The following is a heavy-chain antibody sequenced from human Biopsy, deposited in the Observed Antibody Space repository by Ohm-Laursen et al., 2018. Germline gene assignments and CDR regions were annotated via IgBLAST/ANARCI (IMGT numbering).Heavy chain of an antibody. Sequence: GTLSLTCAVSGGSFSGTYWSWIRQTPEKGLEWIGEINHSGSTKYNPSFESRVTISVDTSKNQFSLNLFSVTAADAARYFCARGEYYAYWSGARKLNYFDYWGQGTLVIVSS. J-gene: IGHJ4*02. V-gene: IGHV4-34*01. CDR2: INHSGST. CDR3: ARGEYYAYWSGARKLNYFDY. CDR1: GGSFSGTY. D-gene: IGHD3-3*01.